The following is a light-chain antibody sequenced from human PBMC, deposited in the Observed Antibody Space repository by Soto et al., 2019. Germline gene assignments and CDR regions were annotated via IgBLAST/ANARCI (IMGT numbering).Light chain of an antibody. J-gene: IGKJ4*01. CDR3: QQYDSTPLT. CDR1: QSVLYSSNNKNY. CDR2: WAS. Sequence: DIVMTQSPDSLAVSLGERATINCKSSQSVLYSSNNKNYLAWYQQKPGQPPKLLIYWASTQESGVPDRFSGSGSGTDFTLTISSLQAEDVAVYYCQQYDSTPLTFGGGTTVEIK. V-gene: IGKV4-1*01.